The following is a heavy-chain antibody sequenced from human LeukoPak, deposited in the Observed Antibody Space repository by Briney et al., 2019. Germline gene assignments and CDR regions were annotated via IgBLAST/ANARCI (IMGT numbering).Heavy chain of an antibody. CDR3: ARDHGSSTLSYYYYMDV. Sequence: SETLSLTCTVSGGSISSYYWSWIRQPAGKGLEWIGRIYTSGSTNYNPSLKSRVTMSVDTSKNQFSPKLSSVTAADTAVYYCARDHGSSTLSYYYYMDVWGKGTTVTVSS. J-gene: IGHJ6*03. D-gene: IGHD6-13*01. CDR1: GGSISSYY. V-gene: IGHV4-4*07. CDR2: IYTSGST.